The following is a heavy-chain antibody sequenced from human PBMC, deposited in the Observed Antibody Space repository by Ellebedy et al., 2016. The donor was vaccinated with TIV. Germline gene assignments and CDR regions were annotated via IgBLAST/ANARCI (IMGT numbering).Heavy chain of an antibody. Sequence: PGGSLRLSCAASGFNFGSNAMSWVRQTPGKGLERVSGSGGGGGTHYADSVRGRFTISRDISKNTPHLQMNRLRAEDTAVYYCAKDLYYFSAIDYWGQGALVTVSS. CDR2: SGGGGGT. J-gene: IGHJ4*02. D-gene: IGHD2-15*01. CDR3: AKDLYYFSAIDY. V-gene: IGHV3-23*01. CDR1: GFNFGSNA.